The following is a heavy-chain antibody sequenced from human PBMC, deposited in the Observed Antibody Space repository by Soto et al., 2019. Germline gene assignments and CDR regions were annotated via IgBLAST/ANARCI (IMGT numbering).Heavy chain of an antibody. CDR1: GFTFSSYA. CDR2: ISGSGGST. J-gene: IGHJ4*02. V-gene: IGHV3-23*01. D-gene: IGHD3-10*01. CDR3: AKGDGYGSGSYFDY. Sequence: GGSLRLSCAASGFTFSSYAMSWVRQAPWKGLEWVSAISGSGGSTYYADPVKGRFTISRDNSKNTLYLQMNSLRAEDTAVYYCAKGDGYGSGSYFDYWGQGTLVTVSS.